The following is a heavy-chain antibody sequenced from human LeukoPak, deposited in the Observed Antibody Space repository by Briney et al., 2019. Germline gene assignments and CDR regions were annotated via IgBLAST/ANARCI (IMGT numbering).Heavy chain of an antibody. CDR3: ARDGPYSGSYYDAFDI. D-gene: IGHD1-26*01. CDR2: IIPIFGTA. CDR1: GGTFSSYA. J-gene: IGHJ3*02. Sequence: ASVKVSCEASGGTFSSYAISWVRQAPGQGLEWMGGIIPIFGTANYAQKFQGRVTITADESTSTAYMELSSLRSEDTAVYYCARDGPYSGSYYDAFDIWGQGTMVTVSS. V-gene: IGHV1-69*13.